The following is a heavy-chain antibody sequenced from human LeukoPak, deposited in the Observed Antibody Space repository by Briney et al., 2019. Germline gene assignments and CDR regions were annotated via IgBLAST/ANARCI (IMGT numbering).Heavy chain of an antibody. Sequence: GRSLRLSCAASGFTFSSYAMHWVRQAPGKGLEWVAVISYDGSNKYYADSVKGRFTISRDNAKNSLYLQMNSLRAEDTAVYYCASQYFHYYYYMDVWGKGTTVTVSS. V-gene: IGHV3-30-3*01. CDR3: ASQYFHYYYYMDV. CDR2: ISYDGSNK. CDR1: GFTFSSYA. D-gene: IGHD3-9*01. J-gene: IGHJ6*03.